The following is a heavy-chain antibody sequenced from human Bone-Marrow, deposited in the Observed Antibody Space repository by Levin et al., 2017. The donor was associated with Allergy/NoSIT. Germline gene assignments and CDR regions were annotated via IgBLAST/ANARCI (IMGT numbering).Heavy chain of an antibody. Sequence: GGSLRLSCTTSGFSFGDCAISWFRQAPGKGLEWIGFIRSKAYGGTTEYAASVKCRFTISRDDSKSIAYLQMNSLKTEYTSVYYCTRDVLANGYYLRIDYWGQGTLVTVSS. CDR3: TRDVLANGYYLRIDY. V-gene: IGHV3-49*03. D-gene: IGHD2-8*01. J-gene: IGHJ4*02. CDR1: GFSFGDCA. CDR2: IRSKAYGGTT.